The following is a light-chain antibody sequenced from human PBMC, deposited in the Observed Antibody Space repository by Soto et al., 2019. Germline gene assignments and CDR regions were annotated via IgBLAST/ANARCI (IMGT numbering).Light chain of an antibody. V-gene: IGKV3-20*01. CDR3: QQYGNLPWT. CDR1: QSVSNNY. J-gene: IGKJ1*01. CDR2: GAS. Sequence: EIVLTQSPGTLSLSPGERATLSCRASQSVSNNYLAWYQRKPGQAPRLLIYGASSRATGIPHRFSGSGSGTDFTLTISRLEPEDFAVYYCQQYGNLPWTFGQGTKVAIK.